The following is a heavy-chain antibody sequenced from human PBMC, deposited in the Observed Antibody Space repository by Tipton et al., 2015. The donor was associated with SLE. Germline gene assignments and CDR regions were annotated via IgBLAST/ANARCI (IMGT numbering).Heavy chain of an antibody. CDR2: INPSGGST. CDR1: GYTFTSYY. CDR3: ARDSGSFRRFDP. D-gene: IGHD1-26*01. Sequence: QVQLVQSGAEVKKPGASVKVSCKASGYTFTSYYMHWVRQAPGQGLEWMGIINPSGGSTSYAQKFQGRVTMTRDTSTSTVYMELSSLRSDDTAVYYCARDSGSFRRFDPWGQGTLVTVSS. V-gene: IGHV1-46*01. J-gene: IGHJ5*02.